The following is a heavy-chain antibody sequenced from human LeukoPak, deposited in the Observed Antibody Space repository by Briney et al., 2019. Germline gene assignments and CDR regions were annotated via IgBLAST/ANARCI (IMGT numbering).Heavy chain of an antibody. D-gene: IGHD2-2*01. CDR1: GYTFTSYY. CDR3: AREGEDIVVVPAAAPFSYGTDV. V-gene: IGHV1-46*01. CDR2: INPSGGST. Sequence: GASVKVSCKASGYTFTSYYMHWVRQAPGQGLEWMGIINPSGGSTSYAQKFQGRVTMTRDTSTSTVYMELSSLRSEDTAVYYCAREGEDIVVVPAAAPFSYGTDVWGQGTTVTVSS. J-gene: IGHJ6*02.